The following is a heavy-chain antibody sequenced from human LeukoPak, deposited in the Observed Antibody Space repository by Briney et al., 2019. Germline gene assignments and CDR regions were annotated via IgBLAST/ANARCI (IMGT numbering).Heavy chain of an antibody. V-gene: IGHV3-69-1*01. Sequence: PGGSLRLSRVVSAFRFSDYNMNWVRQAPGKGLEWVSYLGSDGDIYYADSVKGRFTISRDNVKNSLYLQMNSLRAEDTAIYYCARISTVFERIWGQGTLVTVSS. CDR3: ARISTVFERI. CDR2: LGSDGDI. J-gene: IGHJ4*02. D-gene: IGHD3-3*01. CDR1: AFRFSDYN.